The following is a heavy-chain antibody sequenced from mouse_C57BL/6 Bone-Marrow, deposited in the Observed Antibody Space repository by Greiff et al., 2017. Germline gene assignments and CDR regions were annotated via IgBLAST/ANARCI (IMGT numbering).Heavy chain of an antibody. CDR2: IYPGDGDT. V-gene: IGHV1-82*01. Sequence: VQLQQSGPELAKPGASVKISCKASGYAFSSSWMNWVKQRPGKGLEWIGRIYPGDGDTNYHGKFKGKATLTADKTSSTAYMQRSILTSVDSAVYFCARSAYYGNYAWFAYWGQGTLVTVSS. CDR1: GYAFSSSW. CDR3: ARSAYYGNYAWFAY. J-gene: IGHJ3*01. D-gene: IGHD2-10*01.